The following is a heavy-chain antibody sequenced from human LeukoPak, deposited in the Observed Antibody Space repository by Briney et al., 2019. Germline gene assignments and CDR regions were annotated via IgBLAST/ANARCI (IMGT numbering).Heavy chain of an antibody. CDR2: IYSGGNT. CDR3: TRGRYGSES. D-gene: IGHD3-10*01. CDR1: GFTFSSYW. J-gene: IGHJ5*02. Sequence: PGGSLRLSCAASGFTFSSYWMSWVRQAPGKGLEWVSVIYSGGNTYYADSVKGRFTISRDNSKNTVSLQMGSLRAEDTAVYYCTRGRYGSESWGQGTLVTVSS. V-gene: IGHV3-53*01.